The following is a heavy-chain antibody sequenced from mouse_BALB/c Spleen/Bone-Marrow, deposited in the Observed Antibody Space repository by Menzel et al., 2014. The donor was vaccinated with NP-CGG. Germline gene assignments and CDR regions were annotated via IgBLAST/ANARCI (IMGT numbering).Heavy chain of an antibody. CDR3: VSRGDYSYSMDY. CDR1: GYAFXNYR. J-gene: IGHJ4*01. Sequence: QVQLQQSGAELVRPGSSVKISCKASGYAFXNYRMNWMKQRPGQGLEWIGQIYPGDGDTNYNGEFKGKATLTADKSSNTAYMQLSSLTSEDSAVYFCVSRGDYSYSMDYWGQGTSVTVSS. V-gene: IGHV1-80*01. CDR2: IYPGDGDT. D-gene: IGHD1-1*01.